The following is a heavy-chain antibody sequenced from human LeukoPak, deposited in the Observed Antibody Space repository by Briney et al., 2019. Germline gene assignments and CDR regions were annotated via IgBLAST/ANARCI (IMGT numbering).Heavy chain of an antibody. Sequence: NPGGSLRLSCAASGFTFSSYSMNWVRQAPGKGLEWVSSISGSSGYIYYADSVKGRFTISRDNAKNSLYLQMNSLRAEDTAVYYCARGITMIVVVPTGSWFDPWGQGTLVTVS. J-gene: IGHJ5*02. CDR2: ISGSSGYI. CDR3: ARGITMIVVVPTGSWFDP. V-gene: IGHV3-21*01. D-gene: IGHD3-22*01. CDR1: GFTFSSYS.